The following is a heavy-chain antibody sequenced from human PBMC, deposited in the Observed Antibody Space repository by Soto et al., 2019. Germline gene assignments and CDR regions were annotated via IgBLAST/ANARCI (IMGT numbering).Heavy chain of an antibody. CDR1: GFIFDNSG. D-gene: IGHD2-21*01. CDR2: ISWNGGNI. V-gene: IGHV3-9*01. Sequence: EVQLVESGGGLVQPGRSLRLSCAASGFIFDNSGMHWVRQAPGKGLERVSGISWNGGNIGYADSVRGRFSISRDNAKDSLFLQMDSLRPDDTAFYSCVKAGVRDLIVEVPVYFDNWGQGTLVTVSS. J-gene: IGHJ4*02. CDR3: VKAGVRDLIVEVPVYFDN.